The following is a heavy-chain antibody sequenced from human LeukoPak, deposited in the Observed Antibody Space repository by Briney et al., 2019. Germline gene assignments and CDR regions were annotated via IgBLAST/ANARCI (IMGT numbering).Heavy chain of an antibody. D-gene: IGHD5-12*01. CDR2: IYYSGST. Sequence: SETLSLTCTVSGGSISSYYWSWIRQPPGKGLEWIEYIYYSGSTNYNPSLKSRVTISVDTSKNQFSLKLSSVTAADTAVYYCARGATIPNRFDYWGQGTLVTVSS. J-gene: IGHJ4*02. CDR3: ARGATIPNRFDY. V-gene: IGHV4-59*01. CDR1: GGSISSYY.